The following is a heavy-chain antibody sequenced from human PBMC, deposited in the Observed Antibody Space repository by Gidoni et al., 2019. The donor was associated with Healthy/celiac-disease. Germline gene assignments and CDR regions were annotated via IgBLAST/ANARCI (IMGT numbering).Heavy chain of an antibody. CDR3: ATGPQLTGYYSNWFDP. Sequence: QVQLVQSGAEVKKPGASVKVSCKVSGYTLTELSMHWVRQAPGKGLEWMGGFDPEDGETIYAQKFQGRVTMTEDTSTDTAYMELSSLRSEDTAVYYWATGPQLTGYYSNWFDPWGQGTLVTVSS. J-gene: IGHJ5*02. D-gene: IGHD3-9*01. V-gene: IGHV1-24*01. CDR2: FDPEDGET. CDR1: GYTLTELS.